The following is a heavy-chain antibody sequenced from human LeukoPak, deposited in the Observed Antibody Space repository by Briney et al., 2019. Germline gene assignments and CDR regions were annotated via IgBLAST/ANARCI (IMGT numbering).Heavy chain of an antibody. CDR3: ARDHPLYSSSWHGGYYYYYGMDV. Sequence: PSETLSLTCTVSGGSISSYYWSWIRQPAGKGLEWIGRIYTSGSTNYNPSLKSRVTMSVGTSKNQFSLKLSSVTAADTAVYYCARDHPLYSSSWHGGYYYYYGMDVWGQGTTVTVSS. J-gene: IGHJ6*02. CDR1: GGSISSYY. D-gene: IGHD6-13*01. CDR2: IYTSGST. V-gene: IGHV4-4*07.